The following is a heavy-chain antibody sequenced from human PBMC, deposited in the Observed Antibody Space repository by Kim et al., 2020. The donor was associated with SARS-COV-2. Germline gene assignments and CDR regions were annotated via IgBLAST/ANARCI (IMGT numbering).Heavy chain of an antibody. CDR1: GYTFTDYA. D-gene: IGHD3-22*01. CDR3: AREGHEGGYLT. Sequence: ASVKVSCKASGYTFTDYAIHWVRQAPGQKFEWMGWINADNGNTRYSQNLQGRVTITRDTSANSAYMELKSLRSEDTAIYYCAREGHEGGYLTWGKGTMVTVSS. CDR2: INADNGNT. J-gene: IGHJ3*01. V-gene: IGHV1-3*01.